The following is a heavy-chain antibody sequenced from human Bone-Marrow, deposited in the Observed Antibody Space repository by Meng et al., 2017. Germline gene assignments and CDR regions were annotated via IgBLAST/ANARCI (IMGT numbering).Heavy chain of an antibody. J-gene: IGHJ4*02. V-gene: IGHV3-21*01. CDR1: GLSFNIYS. CDR3: VRDGIFDF. Sequence: GGSLRLSCAASGLSFNIYSMNWVRQAPGKGLEWVSSISNSGSYIYYADSVKGRFTISRDNAKNSLYLQMDSLRAEDTAVYYCVRDGIFDFWGQGTLVTVSS. D-gene: IGHD1-26*01. CDR2: ISNSGSYI.